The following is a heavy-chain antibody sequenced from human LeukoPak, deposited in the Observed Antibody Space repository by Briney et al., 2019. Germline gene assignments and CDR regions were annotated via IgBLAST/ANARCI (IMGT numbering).Heavy chain of an antibody. J-gene: IGHJ4*02. V-gene: IGHV1-2*02. CDR2: INPNSGGT. D-gene: IGHD1-26*01. CDR3: ARAKVGATAGFGY. CDR1: GYTFTDYY. Sequence: ASVKVSCKASGYTFTDYYMHWVRQAPGQGLEWMGWINPNSGGTNYAQKFQGRVTMTRDTSISTAYMELSRLRSDDTAVYYCARAKVGATAGFGYWGQGTLVTVSS.